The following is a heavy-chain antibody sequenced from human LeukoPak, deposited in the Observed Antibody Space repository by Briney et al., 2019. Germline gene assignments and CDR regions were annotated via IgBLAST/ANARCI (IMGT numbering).Heavy chain of an antibody. Sequence: GGSLRLSCVASGFTFSYSWMSWVRQAPGKGLEWVGRIKSKSDGGTADYAAVVKARFIISRDDSKDTLYLQMNSLKTEDTGIYYCAEFNTRDAFEIWGQGTMVTVSS. V-gene: IGHV3-15*01. J-gene: IGHJ3*02. CDR3: AEFNTRDAFEI. D-gene: IGHD1-26*01. CDR1: GFTFSYSW. CDR2: IKSKSDGGTA.